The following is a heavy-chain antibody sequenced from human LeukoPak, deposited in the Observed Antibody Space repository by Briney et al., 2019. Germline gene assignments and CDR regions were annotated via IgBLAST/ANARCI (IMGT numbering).Heavy chain of an antibody. D-gene: IGHD6-13*01. V-gene: IGHV3-23*01. CDR2: ISGSGGST. CDR1: GFTFSSYA. J-gene: IGHJ4*02. Sequence: GGSLRLSCAASGFTFSSYAMSWVRQAPGKGLEWVSAISGSGGSTYYADSVKGRFTISRDNSKNTLYLQMNSLKAEDTAVYYCAKAGGGGSSWSYFDYWGQGTLVTVSS. CDR3: AKAGGGGSSWSYFDY.